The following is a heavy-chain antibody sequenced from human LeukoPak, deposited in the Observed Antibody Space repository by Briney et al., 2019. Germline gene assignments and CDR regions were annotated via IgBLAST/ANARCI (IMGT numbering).Heavy chain of an antibody. CDR1: GYTLTDQY. CDR3: ARASGWYSPKDY. Sequence: VASVKVSRKASGYTLTDQYMHWVRQAPGQGLEWMGWINPNSGGTNYAQKFQGRVTMTRDTSISTAYMELSRLTSDDTAVYYCARASGWYSPKDYWGQGTLVTVSS. V-gene: IGHV1-2*02. CDR2: INPNSGGT. D-gene: IGHD6-19*01. J-gene: IGHJ4*02.